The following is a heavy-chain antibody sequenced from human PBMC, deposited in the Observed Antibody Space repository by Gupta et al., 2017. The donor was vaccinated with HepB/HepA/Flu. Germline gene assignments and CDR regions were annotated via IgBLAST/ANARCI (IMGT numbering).Heavy chain of an antibody. CDR1: GGSFSGYY. CDR2: INHSGST. D-gene: IGHD2-15*01. J-gene: IGHJ6*03. Sequence: QVQLQQWGAGLLKPSETLSLTCAVYGGSFSGYYWSWIRQPPGKGLEWIGEINHSGSTNYNPSLKSRVTISVDTSKNQFSLKLSSVTAADTAVYYCARGQRWSIYYYYYMDVWGKGTTVTVSS. CDR3: ARGQRWSIYYYYYMDV. V-gene: IGHV4-34*01.